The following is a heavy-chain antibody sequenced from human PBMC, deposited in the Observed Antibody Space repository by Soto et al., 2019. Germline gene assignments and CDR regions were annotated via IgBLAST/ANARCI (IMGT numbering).Heavy chain of an antibody. V-gene: IGHV4-39*01. Sequence: SETLSLTCTVSGGSISSSSYYWGWIRQPPGKGLEWIGSIYYSGSTYYNPSLKSRVTISVDTSKNQFSLKLSPVTAADTAVYYCARRGSSGWYYYYYGMDVWGQGTTVTVS. D-gene: IGHD6-19*01. CDR2: IYYSGST. CDR3: ARRGSSGWYYYYYGMDV. CDR1: GGSISSSSYY. J-gene: IGHJ6*02.